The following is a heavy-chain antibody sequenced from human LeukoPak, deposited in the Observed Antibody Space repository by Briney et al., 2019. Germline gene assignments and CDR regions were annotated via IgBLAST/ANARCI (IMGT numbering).Heavy chain of an antibody. D-gene: IGHD6-13*01. Sequence: VASVKVSCKASGYTFTRYGFSWLRQAPGQGPEWMGWISAYNGNTDYAQKFQGRVTMTTDTSTSTGYMELRSLRSDDTAVYYFARDPHVVGAAGQVDYGGQGPLVTVSS. V-gene: IGHV1-18*01. CDR1: GYTFTRYG. J-gene: IGHJ4*02. CDR2: ISAYNGNT. CDR3: ARDPHVVGAAGQVDY.